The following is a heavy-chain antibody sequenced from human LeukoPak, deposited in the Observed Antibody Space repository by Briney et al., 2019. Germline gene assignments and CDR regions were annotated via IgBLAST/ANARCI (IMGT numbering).Heavy chain of an antibody. CDR2: IWYDGSNK. J-gene: IGHJ4*02. V-gene: IGHV3-33*06. CDR3: AKDGTTVTTLNYFDY. D-gene: IGHD4-17*01. Sequence: GGSLRLSCAASGFTFSSYGMHWGRQAPGRGLEWVAIIWYDGSNKYYADSVKGRFTISRDNSKNTLYLQMNSLRAEDTAVYYCAKDGTTVTTLNYFDYWGQGTPVTVSS. CDR1: GFTFSSYG.